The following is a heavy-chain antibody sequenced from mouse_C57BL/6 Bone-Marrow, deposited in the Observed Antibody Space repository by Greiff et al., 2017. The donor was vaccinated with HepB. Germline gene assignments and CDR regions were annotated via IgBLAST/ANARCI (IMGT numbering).Heavy chain of an antibody. J-gene: IGHJ2*01. CDR3: ASERGSSYYFDY. V-gene: IGHV14-2*01. Sequence: VQLKESGAELVKPGASVKLSCTASGFNIKDYYMHWVKQRTEQGLEWIGRIDPEDGETKYAPKFQGKATITADTSSNTAYLQLSSLTSEDTAVYYCASERGSSYYFDYWGQGTTLTVSS. CDR2: IDPEDGET. D-gene: IGHD1-1*01. CDR1: GFNIKDYY.